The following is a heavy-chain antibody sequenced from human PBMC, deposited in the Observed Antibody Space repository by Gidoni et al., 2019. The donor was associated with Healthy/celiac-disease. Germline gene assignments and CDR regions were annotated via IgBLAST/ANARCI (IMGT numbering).Heavy chain of an antibody. CDR2: ISSNGGST. J-gene: IGHJ3*02. CDR3: ARDRSYYDSSGYYYDYAFDI. Sequence: EVQLVESGGGLVQPGGSLRLSCAASGFTFSSSAMPWVRQAPGKGLEYVSAISSNGGSTYYANSVKGRFTISRDNSKNTLYLQMGSLRAEDMAVYYCARDRSYYDSSGYYYDYAFDIWGQGTMVTVSS. CDR1: GFTFSSSA. V-gene: IGHV3-64*01. D-gene: IGHD3-22*01.